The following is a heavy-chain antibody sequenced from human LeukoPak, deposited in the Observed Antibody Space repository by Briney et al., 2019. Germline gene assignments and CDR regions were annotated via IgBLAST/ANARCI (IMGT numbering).Heavy chain of an antibody. D-gene: IGHD3-9*01. J-gene: IGHJ6*03. V-gene: IGHV4-61*02. CDR2: FYTSGST. Sequence: SETLPLTCTVSGGSISSGSYYWSWIRQPAGKGLEWIGRFYTSGSTTYNPSLKSRVTISVDTSKNQFSLKLSSVTAADTAVYYCARTPLRYFDWLSGYYYYYYMDVWGKGTTVTVSS. CDR1: GGSISSGSYY. CDR3: ARTPLRYFDWLSGYYYYYYMDV.